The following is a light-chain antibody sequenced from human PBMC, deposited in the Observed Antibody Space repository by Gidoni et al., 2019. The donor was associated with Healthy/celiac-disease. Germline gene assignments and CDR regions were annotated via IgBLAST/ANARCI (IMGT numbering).Light chain of an antibody. CDR3: QQYGSSPGWT. Sequence: EIVLTQSPGTLSLSPGERATLSCRASQSVSSSYLAWYQQKPGQPPRLLIYGASSRATGIPDRFSGSGSGTDFTLTISRLEAEDFAVYYCQQYGSSPGWTFGQGTKVEIK. CDR2: GAS. J-gene: IGKJ1*01. CDR1: QSVSSSY. V-gene: IGKV3-20*01.